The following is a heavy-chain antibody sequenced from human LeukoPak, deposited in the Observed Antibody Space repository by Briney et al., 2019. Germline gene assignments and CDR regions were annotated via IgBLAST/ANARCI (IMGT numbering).Heavy chain of an antibody. CDR2: ISSSSSYI. CDR3: ARAGHYLLISSPGYMDV. Sequence: GGSLRLSCEASGFTFSSYSMNWVRQAPGKGLEWVSSISSSSSYIYYADSVKGRFTISRDNAKNSLYLQMNSLRAEDTAVYYCARAGHYLLISSPGYMDVWGKGTTVTISS. V-gene: IGHV3-21*01. D-gene: IGHD2/OR15-2a*01. J-gene: IGHJ6*03. CDR1: GFTFSSYS.